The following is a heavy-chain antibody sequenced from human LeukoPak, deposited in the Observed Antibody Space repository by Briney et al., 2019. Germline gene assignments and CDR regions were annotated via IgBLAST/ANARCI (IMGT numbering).Heavy chain of an antibody. D-gene: IGHD5-12*01. CDR1: GFTFSSYA. J-gene: IGHJ4*02. V-gene: IGHV3-23*01. Sequence: GGSLRLSCAASGFTFSSYAMSWVRQAPGKGLERVSTLSGSGDTSYYSDSVKGRVTTSRDNSRNTLYLQMSSLRAEDTAVYYCAKSLIGSGYGWAPFDYWGQGTLVTVSS. CDR3: AKSLIGSGYGWAPFDY. CDR2: LSGSGDTS.